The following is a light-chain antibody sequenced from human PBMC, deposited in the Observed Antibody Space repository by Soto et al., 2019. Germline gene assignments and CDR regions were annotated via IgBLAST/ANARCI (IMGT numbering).Light chain of an antibody. V-gene: IGKV3-15*01. CDR2: GAS. CDR3: QQYNNWPPIT. Sequence: EIVMTQSPATLSVSPGERATLSCRASQSVSGNFAWYQQLPGQAPRLLIYGASTRATGIPARFSGSGSGTAITLTISSLQSEDFSVYYCQQYNNWPPITFGQATRLEIK. CDR1: QSVSGN. J-gene: IGKJ5*01.